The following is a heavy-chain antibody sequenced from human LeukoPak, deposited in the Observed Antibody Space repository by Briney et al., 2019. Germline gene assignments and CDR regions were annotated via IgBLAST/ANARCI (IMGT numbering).Heavy chain of an antibody. CDR2: IHSSGNYT. V-gene: IGHV3-21*05. Sequence: GGSLSLSCAASASGDAFRSHSMNWVREAPGKGLEWIAYIHSSGNYTFYAASVKGRFAVTRDNARNSLFLQMNNLRAEDTAIYYCAREYNSRATFNYWGQGPLVSASS. CDR1: ASGDAFRSHS. J-gene: IGHJ4*02. D-gene: IGHD1-20*01. CDR3: AREYNSRATFNY.